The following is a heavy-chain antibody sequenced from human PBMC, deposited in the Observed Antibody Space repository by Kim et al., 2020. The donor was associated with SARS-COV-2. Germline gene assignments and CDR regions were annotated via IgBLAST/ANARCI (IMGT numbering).Heavy chain of an antibody. V-gene: IGHV3-53*01. CDR3: ARGYSYGYFDY. D-gene: IGHD5-18*01. CDR2: IYSGGST. CDR1: GFNVSSNY. Sequence: GGSLRLSCAASGFNVSSNYMSWVRQAPGKGLEWVSVIYSGGSTYYADSVKGRFTISRDNSKNTLYLQMNSLRAEDTAVYYCARGYSYGYFDYWGQGTLVTVSS. J-gene: IGHJ4*02.